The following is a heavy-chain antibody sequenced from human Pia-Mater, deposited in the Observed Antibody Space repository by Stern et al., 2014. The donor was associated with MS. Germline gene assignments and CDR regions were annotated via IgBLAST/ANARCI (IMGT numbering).Heavy chain of an antibody. V-gene: IGHV5-51*01. J-gene: IGHJ4*02. CDR1: GYNFPVYW. CDR3: ARHTGDYAFDY. CDR2: IYPPDSET. Sequence: EVQLVQSGAEVKKPGESLKISCQVSGYNFPVYWIGWVRQTPGKGLEWVGNIYPPDSETSFNPSFQGQYPTSVDKSVSPAYLQWSSLQTSDTALYFCARHTGDYAFDYWGQGTRVIVPS. D-gene: IGHD4-17*01.